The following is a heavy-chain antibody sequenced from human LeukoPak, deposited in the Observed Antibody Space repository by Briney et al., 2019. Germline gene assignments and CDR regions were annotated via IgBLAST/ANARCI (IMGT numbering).Heavy chain of an antibody. CDR1: GFTFGSYE. D-gene: IGHD1-26*01. J-gene: IGHJ4*02. CDR3: ARADLSGSYRNYFDY. Sequence: PGGSLRLSCAASGFTFGSYEMNWVRQAPGKGLEWVSYISSSGSTIYYADSVKGRFTISRDNAKNSLYLQMNSLRAEDTAVYYCARADLSGSYRNYFDYWGQGTLVTVSS. V-gene: IGHV3-48*03. CDR2: ISSSGSTI.